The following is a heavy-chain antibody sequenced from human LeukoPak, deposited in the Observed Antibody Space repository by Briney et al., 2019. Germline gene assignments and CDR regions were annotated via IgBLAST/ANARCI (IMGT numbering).Heavy chain of an antibody. CDR3: ARFVRDIVVVPAARWFDP. V-gene: IGHV4-39*01. CDR2: IYYSGST. CDR1: GGSISSSSYY. D-gene: IGHD2-2*01. J-gene: IGHJ5*02. Sequence: PSETLSLTCTVSGGSISSSSYYCGWIRQPPGKGLEWIGSIYYSGSTYYNPSLKSRVTISVDTSKNQFSLKLSSVTAADTAVYYCARFVRDIVVVPAARWFDPWGQGTLVTVSS.